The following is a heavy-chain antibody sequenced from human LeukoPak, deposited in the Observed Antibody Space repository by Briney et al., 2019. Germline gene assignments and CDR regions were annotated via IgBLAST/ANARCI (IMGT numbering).Heavy chain of an antibody. CDR3: APGDFSGFWFDP. Sequence: SETLSLTCTVSGGSISSYYWSWIRQPPGKGLEWIGYIYYSGITYYNPSLKSRVSISVDTSKNQFSLNLSSVTAADTAVYYCAPGDFSGFWFDPWGRGPLVTVSS. D-gene: IGHD3-10*01. V-gene: IGHV4-59*04. CDR2: IYYSGIT. CDR1: GGSISSYY. J-gene: IGHJ5*02.